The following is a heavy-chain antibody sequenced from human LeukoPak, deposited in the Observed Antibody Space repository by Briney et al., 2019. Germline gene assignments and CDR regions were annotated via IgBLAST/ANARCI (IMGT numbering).Heavy chain of an antibody. CDR3: AREVVIAATYDY. CDR2: IYHSGST. J-gene: IGHJ4*02. V-gene: IGHV4-4*02. Sequence: SGTLSLTCAVSGGSISSNNWCSWVRQPPGKGLEWIGGIYHSGSTNYNPSLKSRVTMSVDTSKNQFSLKLSSVTAADTAVYYCAREVVIAATYDYWGQGTLVTVSS. CDR1: GGSISSNNW. D-gene: IGHD2-15*01.